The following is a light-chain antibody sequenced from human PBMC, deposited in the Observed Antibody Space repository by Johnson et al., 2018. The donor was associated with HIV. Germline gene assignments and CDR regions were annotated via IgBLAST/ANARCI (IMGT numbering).Light chain of an antibody. CDR1: SSNIGNNY. Sequence: QSVLTQPPSVSAAPGQKVTISCSGSSSNIGNNYVSWYQQLPGTAPKLVIYDNNKRPSGIPDRFSGSKSGTSATLGITGLQTRDEADYYCGTWDSSLSAEVFGTGTKVTVL. CDR2: DNN. CDR3: GTWDSSLSAEV. J-gene: IGLJ1*01. V-gene: IGLV1-51*01.